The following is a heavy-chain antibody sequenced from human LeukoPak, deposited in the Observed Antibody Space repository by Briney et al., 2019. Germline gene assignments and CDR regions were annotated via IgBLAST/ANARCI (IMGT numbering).Heavy chain of an antibody. CDR2: ISHSESA. CDR3: AREKAGIAARPWWFDP. J-gene: IGHJ5*02. CDR1: GGSISNYY. V-gene: IGHV4-59*12. D-gene: IGHD6-6*01. Sequence: SETLSLTCTVSGGSISNYYWNWIRQSPGKGLEWIGYISHSESAYYSPSLESRITISVDRSKNQFSLKLSSVTAADTAVYYCAREKAGIAARPWWFDPWGQGTLVTVSS.